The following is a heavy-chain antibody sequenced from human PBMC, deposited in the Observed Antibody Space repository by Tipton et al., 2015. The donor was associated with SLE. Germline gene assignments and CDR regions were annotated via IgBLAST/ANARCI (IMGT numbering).Heavy chain of an antibody. J-gene: IGHJ4*02. V-gene: IGHV4-38-2*02. CDR2: IYHSGST. Sequence: TLSLTCTVSGYSISSGYYWGWIRQPPGKGLEWIGSIYHSGSTYYNPSLKSRVTISVDTSKNQFSLKLSSVTAADTAVYYCARASLPFDSCGQGTLVAVSS. CDR3: ARASLPFDS. CDR1: GYSISSGYY.